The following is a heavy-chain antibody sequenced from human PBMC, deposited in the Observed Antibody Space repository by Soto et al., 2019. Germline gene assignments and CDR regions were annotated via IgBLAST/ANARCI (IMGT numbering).Heavy chain of an antibody. CDR2: INHLETP. J-gene: IGHJ4*02. CDR3: ARGGGSDSFDY. V-gene: IGHV4-30-2*01. Sequence: TLSLTFTVSGASITFGGYSWSWLRQTPGKGLEWIGYINHLETPFYKPSFESRLTLSIDRAKNQFSLKLHSMSAADRAVYFCARGGGSDSFDYWGQGILVTVSA. CDR1: GASITFGGYS. D-gene: IGHD1-26*01.